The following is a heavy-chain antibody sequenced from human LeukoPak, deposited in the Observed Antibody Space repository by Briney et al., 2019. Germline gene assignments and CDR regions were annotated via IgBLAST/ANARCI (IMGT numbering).Heavy chain of an antibody. CDR3: ARDAKQLPY. V-gene: IGHV3-23*01. CDR1: GFTFSSYA. D-gene: IGHD5-24*01. Sequence: GGSLRLSCAASGFTFSSYAMSWVRQAPGKGLEWVSSISSSGGSTYYADSVKGRFTISRDTSKNTLYLQMNSLRPEDTAVYYCARDAKQLPYWGQGTLVPVSS. J-gene: IGHJ4*02. CDR2: ISSSGGST.